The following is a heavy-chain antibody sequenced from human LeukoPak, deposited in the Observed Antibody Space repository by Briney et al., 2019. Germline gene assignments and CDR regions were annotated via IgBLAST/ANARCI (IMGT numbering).Heavy chain of an antibody. D-gene: IGHD6-19*01. CDR1: GGSTSSYY. J-gene: IGHJ4*02. CDR3: AGATTSGWYSY. CDR2: IYTSGST. V-gene: IGHV4-4*09. Sequence: SETLSLTCTVSGGSTSSYYWSWIRQPPGKGLEWIGYIYTSGSTNYNPSLKSRVTISVDTSKNQFSLKLSSVTAADTAVYYCAGATTSGWYSYWGQGTLVTVSS.